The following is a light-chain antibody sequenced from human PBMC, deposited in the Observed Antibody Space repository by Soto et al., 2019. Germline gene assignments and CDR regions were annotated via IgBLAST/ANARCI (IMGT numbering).Light chain of an antibody. V-gene: IGKV4-1*01. CDR2: WAT. Sequence: DIVMTQSPDSLAVSLGERATLNCKSSQSVLYRSNNNNYLAWYQQKPGQPPKMLIYWATTRESGVPDRFSGSGSGIDFTLTITSLQAEDVAVYFCHQYYSTPWTFGQGTKVEIK. CDR1: QSVLYRSNNNNY. J-gene: IGKJ1*01. CDR3: HQYYSTPWT.